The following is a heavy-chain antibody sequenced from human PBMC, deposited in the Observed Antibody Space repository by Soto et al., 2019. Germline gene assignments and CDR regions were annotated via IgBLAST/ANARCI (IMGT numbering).Heavy chain of an antibody. CDR3: AKGGYNYGFLFDC. V-gene: IGHV3-23*05. D-gene: IGHD5-18*01. Sequence: PGGSLRVSCAASGFTFSTYAMSWVRQAPGKGLEWVSTIDNSGGITYYADSVKGRFTISRDNSKNTLYLQMNSLRAEDTAVYYCAKGGYNYGFLFDCWGQGTLVTVSS. CDR1: GFTFSTYA. CDR2: IDNSGGIT. J-gene: IGHJ4*02.